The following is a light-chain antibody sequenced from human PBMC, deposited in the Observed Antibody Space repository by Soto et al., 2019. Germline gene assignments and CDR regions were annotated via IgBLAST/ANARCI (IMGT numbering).Light chain of an antibody. Sequence: DIQMTQSPSTLSASVGDRVTITCRASQSISSWLAWYQQKPGKAPECLIYAVSSLRSGVPSRFSGSGSGTEFTLTISSLQPGDFATYYCLQHNSYPRTFGQGTKVDIK. V-gene: IGKV1-5*01. J-gene: IGKJ1*01. CDR2: AVS. CDR3: LQHNSYPRT. CDR1: QSISSW.